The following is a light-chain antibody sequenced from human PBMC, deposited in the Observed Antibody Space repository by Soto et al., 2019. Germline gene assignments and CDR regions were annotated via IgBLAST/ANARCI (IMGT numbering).Light chain of an antibody. J-gene: IGKJ1*01. V-gene: IGKV1-5*01. Sequence: DIQMTQSPSTLSASVGDRVTITCRASQRMSGFLAWYQQKPGKAPQLLISDASSLESGVPSRFSGGGSGTAFTLTISSLQPEDFAPHSCQHYSSNSGTFGPGTKVDIK. CDR3: QHYSSNSGT. CDR2: DAS. CDR1: QRMSGF.